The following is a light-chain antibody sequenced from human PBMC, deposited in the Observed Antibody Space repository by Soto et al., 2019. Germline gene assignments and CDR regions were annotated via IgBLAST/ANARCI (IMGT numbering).Light chain of an antibody. CDR1: SSDLGGYNY. Sequence: QSALTQPASVSGSPGQSITISCTGTSSDLGGYNYVSWYQQHPGKAPKLMIYEVSNRPSGVSNRFSGSKSGNTASLTISGLQAEDEADYYCSSYTSSSTLDYVFGTGTKLTVL. CDR3: SSYTSSSTLDYV. CDR2: EVS. V-gene: IGLV2-14*01. J-gene: IGLJ1*01.